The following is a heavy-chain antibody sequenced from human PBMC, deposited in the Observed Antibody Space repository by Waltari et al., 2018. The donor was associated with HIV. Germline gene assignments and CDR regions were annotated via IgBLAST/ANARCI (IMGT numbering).Heavy chain of an antibody. D-gene: IGHD6-19*01. CDR1: GFTFYDYA. CDR3: AKDRGPFIAVAGT. CDR2: ISWNSGSI. V-gene: IGHV3-9*01. J-gene: IGHJ5*02. Sequence: EVQLVASGVGLVQPGRSLRLSCSAVGFTFYDYAMHWVRQPPGKGLEWVSGISWNSGSIDYADSVKGRFTISRDNTKNSLYLQMNSVRAEDTALYYCAKDRGPFIAVAGTWGQGTLVTVSS.